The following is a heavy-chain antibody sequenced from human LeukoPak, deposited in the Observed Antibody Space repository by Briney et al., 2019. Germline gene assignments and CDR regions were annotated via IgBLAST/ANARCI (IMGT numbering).Heavy chain of an antibody. CDR2: NGGSGGGT. D-gene: IGHD5-18*01. V-gene: IGHV3-23*01. CDR1: RFAFNSYA. J-gene: IGHJ4*02. Sequence: GGSLTLFCAASRFAFNSYAKSWAPQARSKGVEWVPPNGGSGGGTYYGDSVKGRFTISRDNSKNTLYLQMNSLRTEDTAVYYCAKDSQESIRIHLDWGQGTLVTVSS. CDR3: AKDSQESIRIHLD.